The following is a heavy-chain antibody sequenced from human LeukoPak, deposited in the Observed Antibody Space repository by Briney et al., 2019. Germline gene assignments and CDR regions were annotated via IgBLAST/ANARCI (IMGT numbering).Heavy chain of an antibody. CDR2: INIGGTNT. J-gene: IGHJ5*02. V-gene: IGHV3-11*01. Sequence: LSLTCTVSGGSISSYYWSWLRQPPGKGLEWLSYINIGGTNTHYADPVKGRFTISRDNAKKSLYLEMNNLRAEDTAVYYCATDGAGFDTWGQGVLVTVSS. CDR1: GGSISSYY. CDR3: ATDGAGFDT.